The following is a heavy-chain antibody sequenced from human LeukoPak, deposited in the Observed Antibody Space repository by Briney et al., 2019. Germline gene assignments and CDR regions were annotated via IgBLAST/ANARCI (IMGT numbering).Heavy chain of an antibody. CDR1: GFTFSSYS. D-gene: IGHD1-26*01. Sequence: GGSLRLSCAASGFTFSSYSMNWVRQAPGKGLEWVSSISSSSSYIYYADSVKGRFTISRDNAKNSLYLQMNSLRAEDTAVYYCAKDGPLGMWELRGDFDYWGQGTLVTVSS. V-gene: IGHV3-21*04. CDR3: AKDGPLGMWELRGDFDY. CDR2: ISSSSSYI. J-gene: IGHJ4*02.